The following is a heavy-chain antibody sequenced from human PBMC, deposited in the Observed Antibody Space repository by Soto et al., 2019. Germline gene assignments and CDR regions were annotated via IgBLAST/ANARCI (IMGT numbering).Heavy chain of an antibody. CDR2: IIPILGIA. J-gene: IGHJ4*02. CDR3: ATPYGDYYFDY. V-gene: IGHV1-69*02. Sequence: QVQLVQSGAEVKKPGSSVKVSCKASGGTFSSYTISWVRQAPGQGLEWMGRIIPILGIANYAQKFKGRVTITADKSTGTAYMELSSLRSEDTAVYYCATPYGDYYFDYWGQGTLVTVSS. D-gene: IGHD4-17*01. CDR1: GGTFSSYT.